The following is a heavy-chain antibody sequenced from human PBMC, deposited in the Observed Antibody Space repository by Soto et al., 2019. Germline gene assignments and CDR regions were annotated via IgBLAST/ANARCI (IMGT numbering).Heavy chain of an antibody. J-gene: IGHJ5*02. CDR2: ISRSGTT. CDR3: ATSLWFGTQVEL. D-gene: IGHD3-10*01. CDR1: GGYFNDNY. Sequence: QVQLQQWGAGLLKPSETLSLSCAVYGGYFNDNYYTWFRQPPGKGLEWIGEISRSGTTKYIPSFKSRASISFDTSTTQVSLKVTSVTAADTAVYYCATSLWFGTQVELWGQGALVTVSS. V-gene: IGHV4-34*01.